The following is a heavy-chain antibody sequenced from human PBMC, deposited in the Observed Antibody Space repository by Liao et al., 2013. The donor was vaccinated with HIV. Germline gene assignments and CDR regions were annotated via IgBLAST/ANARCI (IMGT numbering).Heavy chain of an antibody. CDR1: GGSFSGYY. V-gene: IGHV4-34*01. J-gene: IGHJ1*01. CDR3: ARATPFANFHH. Sequence: QVQLQQWGAGLLKPSETLSLTCAVYGGSFSGYYWSWIRQPPGKGLEWIGEINHSGSTNYNPSLKSRVTISVDTSKNQFSLKLSSVTAADTAVYYCARATPFANFHHWGQGTLVSVSS. CDR2: INHSGST.